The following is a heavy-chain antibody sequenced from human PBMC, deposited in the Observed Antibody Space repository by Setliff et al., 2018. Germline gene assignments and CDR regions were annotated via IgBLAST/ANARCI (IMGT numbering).Heavy chain of an antibody. V-gene: IGHV3-7*01. D-gene: IGHD2-15*01. Sequence: GGSLRLSCAASGFTFSSYWMSWVRQAPGKGLEWVANIKQDGSEKYYVDSVRGRFITSRDNAKNSLFLEMDSLRGEDTAVYYCARGCSGGSCPGALDFWGQGTMVT. CDR3: ARGCSGGSCPGALDF. CDR2: IKQDGSEK. CDR1: GFTFSSYW. J-gene: IGHJ3*01.